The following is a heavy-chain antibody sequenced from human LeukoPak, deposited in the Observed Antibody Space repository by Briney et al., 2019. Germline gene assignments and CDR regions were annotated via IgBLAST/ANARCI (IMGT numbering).Heavy chain of an antibody. D-gene: IGHD1-1*01. V-gene: IGHV3-48*04. Sequence: GGSLRLSCAASGFTFSSYSMMWVRQAPGKGLEWVSYISSSSTTIHYADSVKGRFTISRDNAKNSLYLQMNSLRAEDTAVYYCAREGSIQPDNWFDPWGQGTLVTVSS. CDR1: GFTFSSYS. J-gene: IGHJ5*02. CDR3: AREGSIQPDNWFDP. CDR2: ISSSSTTI.